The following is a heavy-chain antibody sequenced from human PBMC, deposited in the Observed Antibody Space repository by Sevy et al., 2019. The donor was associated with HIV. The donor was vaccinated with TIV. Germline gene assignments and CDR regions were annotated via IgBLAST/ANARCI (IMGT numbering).Heavy chain of an antibody. D-gene: IGHD2-8*01. CDR3: ARMVYADY. Sequence: SETLSLTCTVSGDSISHYYWSWIRQPPGKGLEWIGHIYYTGSTTYNPSLKSRVTISVDRSKNQFSLKLNSVTAADTAVYYCARMVYADYWGQRTLVTVSS. CDR2: IYYTGST. V-gene: IGHV4-59*01. CDR1: GDSISHYY. J-gene: IGHJ4*02.